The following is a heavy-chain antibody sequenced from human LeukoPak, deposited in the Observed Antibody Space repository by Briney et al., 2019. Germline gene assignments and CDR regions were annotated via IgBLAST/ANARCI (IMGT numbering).Heavy chain of an antibody. CDR3: AKGQLWLRSGYFDY. J-gene: IGHJ4*02. CDR2: ISGSGGST. D-gene: IGHD5-18*01. CDR1: GFTFSSYA. V-gene: IGHV3-23*01. Sequence: GGSLRLSCAASGFTFSSYAVSWVRQAPGKGLEWVSAISGSGGSTYYADSVKGRFTISRDNSKNTLYLQMNSLGAEDTAVYYCAKGQLWLRSGYFDYWGQGTLVTVSS.